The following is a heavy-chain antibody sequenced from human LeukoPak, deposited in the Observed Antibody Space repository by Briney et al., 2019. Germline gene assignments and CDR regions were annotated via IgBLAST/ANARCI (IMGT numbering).Heavy chain of an antibody. Sequence: SETLSLTCTVSGGSISSYYWSWIRQPPGKGLEWIGYIYYSGSTNYNPSLKSRVTISVDTSENQFSLKLSSVTAADTAVYYCARSANALWFGELLGLDFDYWGQGTLVTVSS. CDR1: GGSISSYY. CDR3: ARSANALWFGELLGLDFDY. J-gene: IGHJ4*02. CDR2: IYYSGST. V-gene: IGHV4-59*01. D-gene: IGHD3-10*01.